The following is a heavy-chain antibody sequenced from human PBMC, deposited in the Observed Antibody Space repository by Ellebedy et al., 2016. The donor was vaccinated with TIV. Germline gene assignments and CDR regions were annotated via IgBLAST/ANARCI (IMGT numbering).Heavy chain of an antibody. Sequence: GESLKISCAASGFILSDHDMDWVRQAPGKGLEWVGRTRNKPNNYTTEYAASVKGRFTISRDDSKNSLYLQMNSLKIEDTAVYYCTGWRSGDPTWGQGTLVTVSS. CDR3: TGWRSGDPT. CDR1: GFILSDHD. D-gene: IGHD4-17*01. CDR2: TRNKPNNYTT. V-gene: IGHV3-72*01. J-gene: IGHJ5*02.